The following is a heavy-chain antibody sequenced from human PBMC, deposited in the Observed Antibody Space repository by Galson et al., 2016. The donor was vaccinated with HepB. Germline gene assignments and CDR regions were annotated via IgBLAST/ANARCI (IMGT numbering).Heavy chain of an antibody. CDR3: AAETWGHTFHCDSGGYPRAFDL. D-gene: IGHD3-22*01. CDR2: IVVGSGTT. Sequence: SVKVSCKASGFTFTRSGVQWVRQARGQRLEWIGWIVVGSGTTSSAQRFQERVTISRDMSTSKVYMELSSLRSEDTAVYFCAAETWGHTFHCDSGGYPRAFDLWGQGTMVSVSS. J-gene: IGHJ3*01. CDR1: GFTFTRSG. V-gene: IGHV1-58*01.